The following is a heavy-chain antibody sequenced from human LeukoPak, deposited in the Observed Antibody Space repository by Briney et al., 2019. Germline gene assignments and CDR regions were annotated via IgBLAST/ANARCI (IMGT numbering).Heavy chain of an antibody. CDR2: ISSSSTI. CDR3: AREARTTWLAKDYFDY. J-gene: IGHJ4*02. Sequence: PGGSLRLSCAASGFTFSSYSMNWVRQAPGKGLEWVSYISSSSTIYYADSVKGRFTISRDNAKNSLYLQMNSLRDEDTAVYYCAREARTTWLAKDYFDYWGQGTLVTVSS. D-gene: IGHD6-19*01. V-gene: IGHV3-48*02. CDR1: GFTFSSYS.